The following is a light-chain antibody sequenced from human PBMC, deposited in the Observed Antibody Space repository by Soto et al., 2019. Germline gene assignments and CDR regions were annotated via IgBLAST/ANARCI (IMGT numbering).Light chain of an antibody. CDR1: GFNIGNHG. Sequence: QSALPQPPSVSAAPGQRVTIPCSGGGFNIGNHGVNWYLQIPGKPPKVVIYNNEFLSSGVSDRFSGSKSGTSASLAISGLQSEDEGDYFCLAWDSSLNGYVFGTGTKVTVL. CDR2: NNE. J-gene: IGLJ1*01. V-gene: IGLV1-36*01. CDR3: LAWDSSLNGYV.